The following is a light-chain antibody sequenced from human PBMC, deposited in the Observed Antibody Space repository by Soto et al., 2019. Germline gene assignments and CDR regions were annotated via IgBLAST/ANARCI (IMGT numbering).Light chain of an antibody. CDR3: SSHAGNNNWGV. V-gene: IGLV2-8*01. CDR2: EVS. Sequence: QPVLTQPPSASGSPGQSVTISCTGTSSDIGGYNFVSWYQQHPGKAPKLMIYEVSKRPSGVPDRFSGSKSGNTASLTVSGLQGEDEAAYYCSSHAGNNNWGVFGGGTKLTVL. J-gene: IGLJ3*02. CDR1: SSDIGGYNF.